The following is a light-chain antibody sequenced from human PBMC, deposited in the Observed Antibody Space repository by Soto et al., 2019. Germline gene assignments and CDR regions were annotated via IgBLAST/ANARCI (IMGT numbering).Light chain of an antibody. Sequence: EIVMTQSPATLSVSPGERATLSCRASQRVSSNLAWYQQKPGQAPRLLIYGASTRATGIPARFSGSGSGTEFTLTISSLQSEDFAVYYCQQYNDWPLTFGQGTKV. V-gene: IGKV3-15*01. CDR2: GAS. CDR3: QQYNDWPLT. J-gene: IGKJ1*01. CDR1: QRVSSN.